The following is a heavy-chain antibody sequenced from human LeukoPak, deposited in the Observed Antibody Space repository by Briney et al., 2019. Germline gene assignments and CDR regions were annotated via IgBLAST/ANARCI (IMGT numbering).Heavy chain of an antibody. Sequence: SVKVSCKASGGTFRGYTISWVRQAPGQGLEWMGRIIPILGIANYAQKFQGRVTITADKSTSTAYMELSSLRSEDTAVYYCARALGPDTDAFDIWGQGTMVTVSS. V-gene: IGHV1-69*02. D-gene: IGHD1-14*01. CDR3: ARALGPDTDAFDI. J-gene: IGHJ3*02. CDR1: GGTFRGYT. CDR2: IIPILGIA.